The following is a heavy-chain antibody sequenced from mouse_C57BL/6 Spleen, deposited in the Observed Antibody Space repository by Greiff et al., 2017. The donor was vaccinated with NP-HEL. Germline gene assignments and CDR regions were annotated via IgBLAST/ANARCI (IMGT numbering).Heavy chain of an antibody. CDR3: AREGPPDYAMDY. J-gene: IGHJ4*01. V-gene: IGHV3-6*01. CDR2: ISYDGSN. Sequence: VQLKESGPGLVKPSQSLSLTCSVTGYSITSGYYWNWIRQFPGNKLEWMGYISYDGSNNYNPSLKNRISITRDTSKNQFFLKLNSVTTEDTATYYCAREGPPDYAMDYWGQGTSVTVSS. CDR1: GYSITSGYY.